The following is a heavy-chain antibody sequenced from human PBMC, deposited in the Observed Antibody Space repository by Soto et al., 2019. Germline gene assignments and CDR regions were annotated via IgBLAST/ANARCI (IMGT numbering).Heavy chain of an antibody. CDR2: IYYSGST. D-gene: IGHD3-22*01. J-gene: IGHJ5*02. CDR3: ARSDYDSSGYYPFDP. Sequence: SETLSLTCTVSGGSISSSSYYWGWIRQPPGKGLEWIGSIYYSGSTYYNPSLKSRVTISVDTSKNQFSLKLSSVTAADTAVYYCARSDYDSSGYYPFDPWGQGXLVTVSS. CDR1: GGSISSSSYY. V-gene: IGHV4-39*01.